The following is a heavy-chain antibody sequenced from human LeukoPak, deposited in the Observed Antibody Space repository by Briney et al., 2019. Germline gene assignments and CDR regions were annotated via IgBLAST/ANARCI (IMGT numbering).Heavy chain of an antibody. Sequence: ASVKVSCKASGYTFSGYYIHWVRQAPGQGLEWMGRINPNSGGADYAQTFQGRVTMTWDTSISTGNMELSSLRSEDTAVYYCAVYCSGGSCYPYWGQGTLVTVSS. D-gene: IGHD2-15*01. J-gene: IGHJ4*02. CDR1: GYTFSGYY. V-gene: IGHV1-2*06. CDR2: INPNSGGA. CDR3: AVYCSGGSCYPY.